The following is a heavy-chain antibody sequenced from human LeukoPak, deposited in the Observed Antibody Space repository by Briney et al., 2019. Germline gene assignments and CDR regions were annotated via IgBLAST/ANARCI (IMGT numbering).Heavy chain of an antibody. J-gene: IGHJ3*02. D-gene: IGHD6-19*01. CDR1: GYTFTGYY. CDR3: ARSATTLYSSGWYEIGAFDI. Sequence: GASVKVSCKASGYTFTGYYMHWVRQAPGQGLEWMGWINPNSGGTNYAQKFQGRVTMTRDTSISTAYMELSRLRSDDTAVYYCARSATTLYSSGWYEIGAFDIWGQGTMVTVSS. CDR2: INPNSGGT. V-gene: IGHV1-2*02.